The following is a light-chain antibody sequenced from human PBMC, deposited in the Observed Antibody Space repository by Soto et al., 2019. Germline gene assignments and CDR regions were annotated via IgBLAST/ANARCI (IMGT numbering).Light chain of an antibody. V-gene: IGKV4-1*01. CDR1: QSLFYSSNHKNY. CDR3: QQYYTTPLT. Sequence: DIVMTQSPDSLAAFLGERATINCKSSQSLFYSSNHKNYLAWYQQKPGRPPKLLFYWASTRESGVPDRFTGSGSGTVFTLTISSLQAEDVAIYYCQQYYTTPLTFGGGTKVEIK. CDR2: WAS. J-gene: IGKJ4*01.